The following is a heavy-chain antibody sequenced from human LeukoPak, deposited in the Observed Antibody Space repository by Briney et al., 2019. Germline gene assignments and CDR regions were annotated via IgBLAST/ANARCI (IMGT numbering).Heavy chain of an antibody. Sequence: GGSLRLSCAASGFTFSSYSMNWVRQAPGKGLEWVSSISSSSSYIYYADSAKGRFTISRDNAKNSLYLQMNSLRAEDTAVYYCARDGVRQMATWFGPWGQGTLVTVSS. CDR3: ARDGVRQMATWFGP. V-gene: IGHV3-21*01. CDR1: GFTFSSYS. CDR2: ISSSSSYI. D-gene: IGHD5-24*01. J-gene: IGHJ5*02.